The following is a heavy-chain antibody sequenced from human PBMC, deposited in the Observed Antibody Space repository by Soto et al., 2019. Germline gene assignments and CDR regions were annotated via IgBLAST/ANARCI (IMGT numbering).Heavy chain of an antibody. D-gene: IGHD1-1*01. CDR2: ILVGGST. Sequence: GGSLRLSCAVSWFICSSYDMSWVRQAPGKGLEWVSTILVGGSTHYEDSVKGRFTISRDTSKNTVYLQMNSLTAGDTAFYYCAKATATSGGASEIYGKGSMVAVS. CDR3: AKATATSGGASEI. J-gene: IGHJ3*02. V-gene: IGHV3-23*01. CDR1: WFICSSYD.